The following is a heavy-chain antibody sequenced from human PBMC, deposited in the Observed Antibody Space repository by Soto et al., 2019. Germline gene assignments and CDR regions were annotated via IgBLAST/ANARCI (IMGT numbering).Heavy chain of an antibody. J-gene: IGHJ3*01. CDR3: AKDRGIIVKAGDAFDV. CDR1: GFTLSMSA. Sequence: EVQLMESGGGLVQPGGSLRLSCASSGFTLSMSAVNWVRQAPGKGLEWVSYISDSGDRTYYADSVKGRFTISRDRSKKAVSLQMDSLSAADTAVYYCAKDRGIIVKAGDAFDVWGQGTKVTVSS. V-gene: IGHV3-23*01. CDR2: ISDSGDRT. D-gene: IGHD3-16*02.